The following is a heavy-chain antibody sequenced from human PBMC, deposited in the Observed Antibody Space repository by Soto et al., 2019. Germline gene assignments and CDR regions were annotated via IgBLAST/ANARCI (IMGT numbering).Heavy chain of an antibody. D-gene: IGHD2-2*01. CDR3: ARGRSCTSTSCYPNGPNDY. CDR1: GYTFTSYA. Sequence: QVQLVQSGAEVKKPGASVKVSCKASGYTFTSYAMHWVRQAPGQRLEWMGWINAGNGNTLYSQKFQGRVTITRDTSASTDYMELNSLRSEDTAVYFCARGRSCTSTSCYPNGPNDYWGQGTLVTVSS. V-gene: IGHV1-3*01. CDR2: INAGNGNT. J-gene: IGHJ4*02.